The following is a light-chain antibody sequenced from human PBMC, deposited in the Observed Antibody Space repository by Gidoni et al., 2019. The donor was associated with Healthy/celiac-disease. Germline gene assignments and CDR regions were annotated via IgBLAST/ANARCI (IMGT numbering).Light chain of an antibody. J-gene: IGKJ1*01. CDR3: QQYNNYWT. CDR1: QSISSW. V-gene: IGKV1-5*03. Sequence: DLQMTQSPSTLSSSVGDRVTITCRTSQSISSWLAWYQQKPVKAPKLLIYKASSLERGVPSSISSSGSGTEFTLTSRSLQPDDFATYYCQQYNNYWTFGQGTKVEIK. CDR2: KAS.